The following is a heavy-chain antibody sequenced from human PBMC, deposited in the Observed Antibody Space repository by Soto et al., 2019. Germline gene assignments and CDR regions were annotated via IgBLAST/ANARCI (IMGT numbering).Heavy chain of an antibody. CDR2: INHSGST. Sequence: SETLSLTCAVYGGSFSGYYWSWIRQPPGKGLEWIGEINHSGSTNYNPSLKSRVTISVDTSKNQFSLKLSSVTAADTAVYYCARGQPRLDIVVVPAAINWFDPWGQGTLVTVSS. CDR3: ARGQPRLDIVVVPAAINWFDP. V-gene: IGHV4-34*01. J-gene: IGHJ5*02. CDR1: GGSFSGYY. D-gene: IGHD2-2*02.